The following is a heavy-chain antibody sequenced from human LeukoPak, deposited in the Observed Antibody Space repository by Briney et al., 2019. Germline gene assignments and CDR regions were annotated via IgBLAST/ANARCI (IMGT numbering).Heavy chain of an antibody. CDR2: VYYDGST. J-gene: IGHJ5*02. CDR1: GGSISTSSYY. V-gene: IGHV4-39*07. CDR3: ARDRYYYGSGSYEIWFDP. Sequence: SETLSLTCTVSGGSISTSSYYWAWIRQSPGKPLEWIGDVYYDGSTYYHPSLKSRVTISADTSKNQFSLKLSSVTAADTAVYYCARDRYYYGSGSYEIWFDPWGQGTLVTVSS. D-gene: IGHD3-10*01.